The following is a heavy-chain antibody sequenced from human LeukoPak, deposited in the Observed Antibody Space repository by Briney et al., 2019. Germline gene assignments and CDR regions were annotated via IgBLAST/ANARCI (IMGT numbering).Heavy chain of an antibody. Sequence: GGSLRLSCAASGFTFSNYAMSWVRRAPGKGLEWVSLISGSGGSTYYADSVKGRFTISRDNSKNTLYLQMDSLRAEDTALYYCVRSLRSADFWGQGTLVTVSS. CDR1: GFTFSNYA. J-gene: IGHJ4*02. CDR3: VRSLRSADF. CDR2: ISGSGGST. V-gene: IGHV3-23*01.